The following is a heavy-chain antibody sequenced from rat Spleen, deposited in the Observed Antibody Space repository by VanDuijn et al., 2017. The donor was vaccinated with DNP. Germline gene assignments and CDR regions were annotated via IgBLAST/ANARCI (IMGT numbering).Heavy chain of an antibody. Sequence: QVQLQQSGAELAKPDSSVKISCKASGYTFTSYYIGWIKQTTGQGLVYIGYIYTGSGGTNYNEKFKGKTTLTVDKSSSTVFMQLSSLTPDDSAVYYCATGIKGRWFAYWGQGTLVTVSS. V-gene: IGHV1-43*01. CDR3: ATGIKGRWFAY. D-gene: IGHD1-4*01. J-gene: IGHJ3*01. CDR1: GYTFTSYY. CDR2: IYTGSGGT.